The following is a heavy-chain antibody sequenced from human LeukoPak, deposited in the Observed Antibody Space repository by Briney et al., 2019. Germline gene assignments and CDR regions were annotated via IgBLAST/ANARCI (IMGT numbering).Heavy chain of an antibody. CDR1: GFTFSSYE. V-gene: IGHV3-48*03. CDR3: GRPKIGHFDY. J-gene: IGHJ4*02. CDR2: IGSSGGTI. D-gene: IGHD3-16*01. Sequence: GGSLRLSCAASGFTFSSYEMNWVRQAPGKGLEWVSYIGSSGGTIYYADSVKGRFTISRDNTKNSLYLQMNSLRAEETAVYYCGRPKIGHFDYWGQGTLVTVSS.